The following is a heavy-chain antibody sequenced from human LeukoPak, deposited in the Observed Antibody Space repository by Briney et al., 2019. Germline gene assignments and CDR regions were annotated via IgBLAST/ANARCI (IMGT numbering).Heavy chain of an antibody. J-gene: IGHJ6*02. CDR2: IYYSGTT. V-gene: IGHV4-59*01. Sequence: KSSETLSLTCTVSGGSISYYYWSWIRQSPGKGLEWIGYIYYSGTTNYNPSLKSRVTISVDTSKNQFSLQLRSVTAADTAVAYCAREDPQTTVPEGMDVWGQGTTVTVSS. CDR1: GGSISYYY. D-gene: IGHD4-17*01. CDR3: AREDPQTTVPEGMDV.